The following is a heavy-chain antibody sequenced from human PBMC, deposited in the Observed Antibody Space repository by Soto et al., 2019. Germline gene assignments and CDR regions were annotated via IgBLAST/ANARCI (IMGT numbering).Heavy chain of an antibody. CDR2: ISYDGSNK. Sequence: QVQLVESGGGVVQPGRSLRLSCAASGFTFSSYGMHWVRQAPGKGLEWVAVISYDGSNKYYADSVKGRFTISRDNSKNTMYMQINSLRAEDPAVYYCAKDWGRYCSGGSCYGLDYWGQGSLVTVSS. J-gene: IGHJ4*02. CDR3: AKDWGRYCSGGSCYGLDY. CDR1: GFTFSSYG. D-gene: IGHD2-15*01. V-gene: IGHV3-30*18.